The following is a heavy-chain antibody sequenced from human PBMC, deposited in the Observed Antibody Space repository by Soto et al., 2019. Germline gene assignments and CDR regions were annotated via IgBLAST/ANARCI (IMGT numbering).Heavy chain of an antibody. D-gene: IGHD2-15*01. Sequence: SVKVSCKASGGTFSSYAISWVRQAPGQGLEWMGGIIPIFGTANYAQKFQGRVTITADESTSTAYMELSSLRSEDTAVYYCATRQYCSGGSCYRNSYFDYWGQGTLVTVSS. CDR3: ATRQYCSGGSCYRNSYFDY. CDR1: GGTFSSYA. V-gene: IGHV1-69*13. CDR2: IIPIFGTA. J-gene: IGHJ4*02.